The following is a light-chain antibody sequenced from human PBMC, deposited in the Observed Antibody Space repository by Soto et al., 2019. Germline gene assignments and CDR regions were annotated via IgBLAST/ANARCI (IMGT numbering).Light chain of an antibody. CDR3: QQYYSYPLT. Sequence: AIRMTQSPSSLSASTGDRVTITCRASQGISSYLAWYQQKPGKAPKLLIYAASTLQSGVPSRFSGSGSGTDFTLTISCLQSEDVATYDCQQYYSYPLTFGGGTKVEIK. J-gene: IGKJ4*01. V-gene: IGKV1-8*01. CDR2: AAS. CDR1: QGISSY.